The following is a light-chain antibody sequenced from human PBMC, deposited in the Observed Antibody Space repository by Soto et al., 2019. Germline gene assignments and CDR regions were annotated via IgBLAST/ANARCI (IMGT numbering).Light chain of an antibody. Sequence: AIRMTQSPSSLSASTGDRVTITCRASQGISSYLAWYQQKPGKAPKLLIYAASTLQSGVPSRFSGSGYGTDFTLTISCLQSEDFATYYCQQYYSYPPLTFGGGNKVEIK. CDR1: QGISSY. J-gene: IGKJ4*01. CDR2: AAS. V-gene: IGKV1-8*01. CDR3: QQYYSYPPLT.